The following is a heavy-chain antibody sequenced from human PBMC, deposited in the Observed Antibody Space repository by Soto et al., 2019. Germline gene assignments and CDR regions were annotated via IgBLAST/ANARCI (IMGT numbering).Heavy chain of an antibody. Sequence: EVQLVESGGGLVKPGGSLRLSCAASGFTFSNAWMSWVRQAPGKGLEWVGRIKSKTDGGTTDYAAPVKGRFTISRDDSKNTLYLQMNSLKTEDTAVYYCTTRYSGSYYEYFQHWGQGTLVTVSS. V-gene: IGHV3-15*01. J-gene: IGHJ1*01. CDR2: IKSKTDGGTT. CDR3: TTRYSGSYYEYFQH. D-gene: IGHD1-26*01. CDR1: GFTFSNAW.